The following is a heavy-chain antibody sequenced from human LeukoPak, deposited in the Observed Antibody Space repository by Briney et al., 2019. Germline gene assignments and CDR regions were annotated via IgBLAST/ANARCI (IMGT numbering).Heavy chain of an antibody. Sequence: PGGSLRLSCAASGFKFSTYSMNWVRQAPGMGLEWVASITSPVGHIYYADSLKGRITISRDNAESSLYLQMNSLRAEDTAVYYCATDGQSSGWYGFDYWGQGTLVTVSS. CDR2: ITSPVGHI. V-gene: IGHV3-21*01. D-gene: IGHD6-19*01. J-gene: IGHJ4*02. CDR1: GFKFSTYS. CDR3: ATDGQSSGWYGFDY.